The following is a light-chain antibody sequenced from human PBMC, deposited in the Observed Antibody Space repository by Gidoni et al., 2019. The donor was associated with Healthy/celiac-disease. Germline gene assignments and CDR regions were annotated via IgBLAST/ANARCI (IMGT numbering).Light chain of an antibody. CDR1: QDISYY. V-gene: IGKV1-33*01. Sequence: DIQMTQSPSSLSASVGDRVTITCQASQDISYYLNWYQQKPGKAPKLLIYDASNLETGFPSRFSGSGSGTDFTFTISSLQPEDIATYYCQQYDNLPITFGQGTRLEIK. CDR2: DAS. CDR3: QQYDNLPIT. J-gene: IGKJ5*01.